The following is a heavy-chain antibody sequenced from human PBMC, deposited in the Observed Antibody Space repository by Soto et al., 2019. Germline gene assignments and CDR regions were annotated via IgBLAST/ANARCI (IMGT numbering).Heavy chain of an antibody. CDR1: GYTFTSYG. V-gene: IGHV1-18*01. CDR2: ISAYNGNT. J-gene: IGHJ6*03. CDR3: ARASAYYDFWSGYSDYYYYYMDV. Sequence: QVPLVQSGAEVKKPGASVKVSCKASGYTFTSYGISWVRQAPGQGLEWMGWISAYNGNTNYAQKLQGRVTMTTDTSTSTAYMELRSLRSDDTAVYYCARASAYYDFWSGYSDYYYYYMDVWGKGTTVTVSS. D-gene: IGHD3-3*01.